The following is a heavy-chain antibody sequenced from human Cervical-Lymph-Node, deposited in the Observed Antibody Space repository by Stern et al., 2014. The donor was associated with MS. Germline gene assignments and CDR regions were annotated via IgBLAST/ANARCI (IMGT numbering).Heavy chain of an antibody. J-gene: IGHJ5*01. CDR1: GGTFGTYA. CDR3: ARSPYCTNGVCYDS. CDR2: IIPIVPVA. V-gene: IGHV1-69*04. Sequence: VQLVESGAEVKKSGSSVKVSCKASGGTFGTYAISWVRQAPGQGLEWMGRIIPIVPVADYAQNFQGRVTITADKSTNTAYMELSSLRSQDTAVYYCARSPYCTNGVCYDSWGQGTLVTVSS. D-gene: IGHD2-8*01.